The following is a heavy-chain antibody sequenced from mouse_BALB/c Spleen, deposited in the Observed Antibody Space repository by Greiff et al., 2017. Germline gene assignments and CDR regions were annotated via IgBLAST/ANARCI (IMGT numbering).Heavy chain of an antibody. D-gene: IGHD4-1*02. Sequence: QVQLQQSGAELMKPGASVKISCKATGYTFSSYWIEWVKQRLGHGLEWIGEILPGSGSTNYNEKFKGKATFTADTSSNTAYMQLSSLTSEDSAVYYCAPNWAWFAYWGQGTLVTVSA. J-gene: IGHJ3*01. CDR1: GYTFSSYW. CDR2: ILPGSGST. V-gene: IGHV1-9*01. CDR3: APNWAWFAY.